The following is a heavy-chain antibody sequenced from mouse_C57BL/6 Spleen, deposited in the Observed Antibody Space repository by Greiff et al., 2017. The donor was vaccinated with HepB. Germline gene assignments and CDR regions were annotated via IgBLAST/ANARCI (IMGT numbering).Heavy chain of an antibody. D-gene: IGHD1-1*01. CDR2: IDPSDSYT. Sequence: QVQLQQPGAELVMPGASVKLSCKASGYTLTSYWMHWVKQRPGQGLEWIGEIDPSDSYTNYNQKFKGKSTLTVDKSSSTAYMQRSSLTSEDSAVYYCARRGGSSFFDYWGQGTTLTVSS. CDR1: GYTLTSYW. V-gene: IGHV1-69*01. CDR3: ARRGGSSFFDY. J-gene: IGHJ2*01.